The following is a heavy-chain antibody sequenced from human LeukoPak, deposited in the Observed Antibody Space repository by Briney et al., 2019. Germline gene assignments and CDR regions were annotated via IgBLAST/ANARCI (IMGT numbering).Heavy chain of an antibody. CDR1: GGSISSSSYY. D-gene: IGHD4-17*01. CDR2: IYYSGST. J-gene: IGHJ4*02. Sequence: SETLSLTCTVSGGSISSSSYYWGWIRQPPGKGLEWIGSIYYSGSTYYNPSLKSRVTISVDTSKNQFSLKLSSVTAADTAVYYCARGVNGDYALDYWGQGTLVTVSS. CDR3: ARGVNGDYALDY. V-gene: IGHV4-39*07.